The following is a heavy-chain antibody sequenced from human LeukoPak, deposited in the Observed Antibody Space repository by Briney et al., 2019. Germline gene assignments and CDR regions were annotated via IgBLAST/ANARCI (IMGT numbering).Heavy chain of an antibody. CDR2: IYPGDSDT. CDR1: GYSFTSYW. V-gene: IGHV5-51*01. CDR3: ARSILWFGELLYPSGWFDP. J-gene: IGHJ5*02. D-gene: IGHD3-10*01. Sequence: GESLKISCKGSGYSFTSYWIGWVRQMPGKGLEWMGIIYPGDSDTRYSPSFQGQVTISADKSNSTAYLQWSSLRAEDTAVYYCARSILWFGELLYPSGWFDPWGQGTLVTVSS.